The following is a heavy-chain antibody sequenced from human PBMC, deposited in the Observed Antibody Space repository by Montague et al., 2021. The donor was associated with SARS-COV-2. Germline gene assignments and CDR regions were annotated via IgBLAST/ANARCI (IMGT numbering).Heavy chain of an antibody. CDR2: ISTSAYTT. CDR3: TRDYRSIVGDGLDI. Sequence: SLRLSCAASGFTFSNYDMNWARQAPGKGPEWISYISTSAYTTSYAGSVKGRFTISRDNGKNAPYLQMNSLRVEDTAVYYCTRDYRSIVGDGLDIWGQGTKVTVSS. D-gene: IGHD3-16*02. J-gene: IGHJ3*02. CDR1: GFTFSNYD. V-gene: IGHV3-48*03.